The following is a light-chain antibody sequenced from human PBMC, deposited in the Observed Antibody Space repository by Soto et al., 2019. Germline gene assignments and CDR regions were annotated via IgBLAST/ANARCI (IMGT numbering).Light chain of an antibody. J-gene: IGKJ1*01. Sequence: MVLTQSPGTLSSSPGERATLSCRASQSVSSSYLAWYQQKPGQAPRLLIYGASSRATGIPDRFSGSGSGTDFTLTISRLEPEDFAVYYCQQRTFGQGTKVDIK. CDR1: QSVSSSY. CDR3: QQRT. V-gene: IGKV3-20*01. CDR2: GAS.